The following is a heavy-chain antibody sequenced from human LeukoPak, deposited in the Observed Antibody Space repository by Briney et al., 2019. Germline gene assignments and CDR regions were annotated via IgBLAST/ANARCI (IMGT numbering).Heavy chain of an antibody. CDR1: GFTFSNYA. CDR3: ARVGGVRGVIVSYYYYMDV. J-gene: IGHJ6*03. V-gene: IGHV3-30*04. D-gene: IGHD3-10*01. Sequence: PGGSLRLSCAASGFTFSNYAMHWVRQAPGKGLEWVAVISSDGSKKDYADSAKGRFTISRDNSKNTLYLQMNSLRAEDTAVYYCARVGGVRGVIVSYYYYMDVWGKGTTVTISS. CDR2: ISSDGSKK.